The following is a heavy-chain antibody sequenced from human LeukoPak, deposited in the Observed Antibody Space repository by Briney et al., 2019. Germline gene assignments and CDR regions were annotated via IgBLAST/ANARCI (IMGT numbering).Heavy chain of an antibody. J-gene: IGHJ6*02. CDR1: GGSFSGYY. Sequence: PSETLSLTCAVYGGSFSGYYWSWIRQPPGKGLEWIGEINHSGSTNYNPSLKSRVTISVDTSKNQFSLKLSSVTPADTAVYYCAKIIAAGGGGYYYYGMDVWGQGTTVTVSS. CDR2: INHSGST. V-gene: IGHV4-34*01. CDR3: AKIIAAGGGGYYYYGMDV. D-gene: IGHD6-13*01.